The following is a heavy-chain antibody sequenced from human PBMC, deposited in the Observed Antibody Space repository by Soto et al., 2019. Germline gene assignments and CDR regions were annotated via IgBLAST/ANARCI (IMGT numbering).Heavy chain of an antibody. CDR3: ARGYAFWSGYSNWFDP. J-gene: IGHJ5*02. CDR1: GGSISSGDYY. D-gene: IGHD3-3*01. V-gene: IGHV4-30-4*01. CDR2: IYYSGST. Sequence: QVQLQESGPGLVKPSQTLSLTCTVSGGSISSGDYYWSWIRQPPGKGLEWIGYIYYSGSTYYNPSLKSRVTISVDTSKNQFSMKLSSVTAEDTAVYYCARGYAFWSGYSNWFDPWGQGTLVTVSS.